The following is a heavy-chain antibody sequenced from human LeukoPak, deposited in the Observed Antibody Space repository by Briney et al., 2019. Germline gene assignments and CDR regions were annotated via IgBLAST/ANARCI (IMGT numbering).Heavy chain of an antibody. CDR2: IKQDESEK. CDR3: ARDQDDSSGWYWYLDYYYGMDV. V-gene: IGHV3-7*01. Sequence: GGSLRLSCAASGFTFSSYWMSWVRQAPGKGLEWVANIKQDESEKYYEDSVKGRFTISRDNAKNSLYLQMNSLRAEDTAVYYCARDQDDSSGWYWYLDYYYGMDVWGQGTTVTVSS. J-gene: IGHJ6*02. CDR1: GFTFSSYW. D-gene: IGHD6-19*01.